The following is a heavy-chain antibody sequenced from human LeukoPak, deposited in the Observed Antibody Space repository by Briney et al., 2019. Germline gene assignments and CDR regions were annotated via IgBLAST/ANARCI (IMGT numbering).Heavy chain of an antibody. CDR3: ARDPYYYNSGSFAAFDI. J-gene: IGHJ3*02. Sequence: GGSLRLSCAASGFTFSTHCMTWLRQTPGKGLEWVANIKPDGDEKYYVDSVKGRFTISRDNAKNSLHLQMDSLTAEDTALYYCARDPYYYNSGSFAAFDIWGQGTMVTVSS. CDR1: GFTFSTHC. CDR2: IKPDGDEK. V-gene: IGHV3-7*01. D-gene: IGHD3-10*01.